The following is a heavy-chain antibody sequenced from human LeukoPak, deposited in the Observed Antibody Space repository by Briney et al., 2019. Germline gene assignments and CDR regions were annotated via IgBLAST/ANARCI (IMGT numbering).Heavy chain of an antibody. CDR1: GGTFSSYA. Sequence: GASVKVSCKASGGTFSSYAISLVRQAPGQGLQWMGRIIPIFGTANYAQKFQGRVTITTDESTSTAYMELSSLRSEDTAVYYCAISIEVDTAMAETGYYFDYWGQGTLVTVSS. V-gene: IGHV1-69*05. CDR3: AISIEVDTAMAETGYYFDY. J-gene: IGHJ4*02. CDR2: IIPIFGTA. D-gene: IGHD5-18*01.